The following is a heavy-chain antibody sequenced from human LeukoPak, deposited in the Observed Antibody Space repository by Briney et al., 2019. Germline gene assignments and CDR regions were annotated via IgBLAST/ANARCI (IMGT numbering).Heavy chain of an antibody. J-gene: IGHJ5*02. V-gene: IGHV5-51*01. D-gene: IGHD2-2*01. CDR1: GYSFTSYW. CDR2: IYPGDSDT. Sequence: GESLKISCKGSGYSFTSYWIGWVRQMPGKGLEWMGIIYPGDSDTRYSPSFQGQVTISADKSISTAYLQWSSLKASDTAMYYCARSYVRYQLQHNWFDPWGQGTLVTVSS. CDR3: ARSYVRYQLQHNWFDP.